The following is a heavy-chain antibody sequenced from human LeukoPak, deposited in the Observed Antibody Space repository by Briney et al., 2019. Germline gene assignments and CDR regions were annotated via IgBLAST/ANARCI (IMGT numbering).Heavy chain of an antibody. Sequence: GESLQISCKGSGYSFTSYWIGWVRQMPGKGLEWMGIIYPGDSDTRYSPSFQGQVTISADKSISTAYLQWSSLKASDTAMYYCARHFDDILTGYPLSHFDYWGQGTLVTVSS. CDR2: IYPGDSDT. CDR3: ARHFDDILTGYPLSHFDY. V-gene: IGHV5-51*01. CDR1: GYSFTSYW. D-gene: IGHD3-9*01. J-gene: IGHJ4*02.